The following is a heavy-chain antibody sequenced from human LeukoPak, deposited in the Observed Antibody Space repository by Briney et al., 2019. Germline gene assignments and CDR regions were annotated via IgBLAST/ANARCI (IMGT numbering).Heavy chain of an antibody. Sequence: SETLSLTCTVSGGSISSTTYYSACIRQPPGKGLEWIGSIYYSGSTYYNPSLQSRVTISVDTSKNQLSLKLSSVTAADTAVYYCARQRRGYSYGLHYFAYWGQGTLVTVSS. CDR1: GGSISSTTYY. D-gene: IGHD5-18*01. CDR2: IYYSGST. J-gene: IGHJ4*02. V-gene: IGHV4-39*01. CDR3: ARQRRGYSYGLHYFAY.